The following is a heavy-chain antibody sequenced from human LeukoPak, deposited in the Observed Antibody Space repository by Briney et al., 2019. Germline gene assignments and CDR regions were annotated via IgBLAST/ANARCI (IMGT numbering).Heavy chain of an antibody. CDR1: GFTFSSYT. J-gene: IGHJ4*02. CDR2: ISSSSSCI. V-gene: IGHV3-21*01. Sequence: PGGSLRLSCAASGFTFSSYTMNWVRHAPGKGLEWVSSISSSSSCICYADSVKGRFTISRDNAKNSLYLQMNSLRAEDTAVYYCARDRNYDYIWGSYRPDYFDYWGQGTLVTVSS. D-gene: IGHD3-16*02. CDR3: ARDRNYDYIWGSYRPDYFDY.